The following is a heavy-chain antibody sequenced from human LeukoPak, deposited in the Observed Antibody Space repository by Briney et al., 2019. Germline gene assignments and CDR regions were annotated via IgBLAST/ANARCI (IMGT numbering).Heavy chain of an antibody. V-gene: IGHV1-69*05. Sequence: SVKVSCKASGGTFSSYAISWVRQAPGQGLEWMGGIIPIFGTANYAQKFQGRVTITTDESTSTAYMELSSLRSEDTAVYYCARDRGVDIVATFDYWGQGTLVTVSS. CDR2: IIPIFGTA. J-gene: IGHJ4*02. CDR1: GGTFSSYA. CDR3: ARDRGVDIVATFDY. D-gene: IGHD5-12*01.